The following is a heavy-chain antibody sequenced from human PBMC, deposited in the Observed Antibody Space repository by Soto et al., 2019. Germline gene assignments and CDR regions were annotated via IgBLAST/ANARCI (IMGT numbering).Heavy chain of an antibody. CDR1: GFTFRNAW. V-gene: IGHV3-15*01. J-gene: IGHJ3*02. Sequence: EVQLVESGGGLVKPGGSLRLSCEASGFTFRNAWMSWVRQAPGKGLEWVGRIKSKTDGGTTDYAAPVKGRFTISRDDSKNTLYLQMNSLKTEDTAVYYCTSTIEDAFDIWGQGTMVTVSS. CDR3: TSTIEDAFDI. D-gene: IGHD3-9*01. CDR2: IKSKTDGGTT.